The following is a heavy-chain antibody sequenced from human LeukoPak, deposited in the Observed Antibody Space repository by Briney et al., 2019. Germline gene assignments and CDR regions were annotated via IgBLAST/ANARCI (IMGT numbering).Heavy chain of an antibody. V-gene: IGHV3-30*18. CDR2: ISYDGSNK. J-gene: IGHJ4*02. CDR1: GFTFSSYG. D-gene: IGHD3-10*01. Sequence: QPGRSLRLSCAASGFTFSSYGMHWVRQAPGKGLEWVAVISYDGSNKYYADSVKGRFTISRDNSKNTLYLQMNSLRAEDTAVYYCAKVGDYYFDYWGQGTLVTVSS. CDR3: AKVGDYYFDY.